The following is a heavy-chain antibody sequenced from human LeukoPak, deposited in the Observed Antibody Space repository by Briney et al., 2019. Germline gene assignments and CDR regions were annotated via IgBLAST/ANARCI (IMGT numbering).Heavy chain of an antibody. Sequence: GGSLRLSCAASGFTFSSYSMNWVRQAPGKGLEWVSSISSSSSYIYYADSVKGRFTISRDNAKNSLYLQMNSLRAEDTAVYYCARYGDYVGPYYYGMDVWGQGTTVTVSS. J-gene: IGHJ6*02. CDR1: GFTFSSYS. CDR2: ISSSSSYI. CDR3: ARYGDYVGPYYYGMDV. D-gene: IGHD4-17*01. V-gene: IGHV3-21*01.